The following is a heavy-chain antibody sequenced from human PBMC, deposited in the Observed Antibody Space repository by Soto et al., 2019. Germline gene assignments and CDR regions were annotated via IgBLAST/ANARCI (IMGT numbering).Heavy chain of an antibody. D-gene: IGHD6-13*01. Sequence: PGGSLRLSCAASGFTFTSYGMHWVRQAPGKGLEWVAVIWYDGSNKYYEDSVKGRFTISRDNSKNTLSLQMNSLRAEDTAVYYCAREHISSSWLYYYYGMDVWGQGTTVTVSS. V-gene: IGHV3-33*01. CDR1: GFTFTSYG. CDR3: AREHISSSWLYYYYGMDV. J-gene: IGHJ6*02. CDR2: IWYDGSNK.